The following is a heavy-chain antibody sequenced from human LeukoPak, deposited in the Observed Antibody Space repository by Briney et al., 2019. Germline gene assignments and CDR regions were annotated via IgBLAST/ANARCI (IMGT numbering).Heavy chain of an antibody. CDR1: GFTFSDYY. V-gene: IGHV3-30-3*01. J-gene: IGHJ6*02. Sequence: GGSLRLSCAASGFTFSDYYMSWIRQAPGRGLEWVAVISYDGSNKYYADSVKGRFTISRDNSKNTLFLQMNSLRAEDTAVYYCASNPRRNAGYYYYGMDVWGQGTTVTVSS. CDR3: ASNPRRNAGYYYYGMDV. CDR2: ISYDGSNK.